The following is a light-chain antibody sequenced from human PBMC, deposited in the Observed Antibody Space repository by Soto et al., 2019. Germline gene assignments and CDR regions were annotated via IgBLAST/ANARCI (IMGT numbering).Light chain of an antibody. CDR1: QSLYSN. V-gene: IGKV3-15*01. CDR2: GAS. CDR3: QQYNDWPTT. J-gene: IGKJ1*01. Sequence: EIVLTQSPATLSVSPGERATLSCRASQSLYSNLAWYQQKPGQAPRLLIYGASTRASGIPARFSGSGSGTEFALTISSLQPEDFVVYYCQQYNDWPTTFGQGTQVEVK.